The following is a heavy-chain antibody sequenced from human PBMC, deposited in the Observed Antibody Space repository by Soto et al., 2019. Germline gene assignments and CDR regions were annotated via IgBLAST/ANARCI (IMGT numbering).Heavy chain of an antibody. CDR2: ISYDGSNE. CDR3: AKGHSSGWYFYYYYGMDV. J-gene: IGHJ6*02. V-gene: IGHV3-30*18. CDR1: GFTFRSYG. D-gene: IGHD6-19*01. Sequence: QVQLVESGGGVVQPERSLRLSCAASGFTFRSYGMHWVRQAPGKGLEWVAVISYDGSNEYYADSVKGRFTISRDNSKNTLYLQMNSLRAEDTAVYYCAKGHSSGWYFYYYYGMDVWGQGTTVTVSS.